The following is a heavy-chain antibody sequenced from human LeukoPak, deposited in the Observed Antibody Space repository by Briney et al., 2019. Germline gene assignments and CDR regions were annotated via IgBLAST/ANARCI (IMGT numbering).Heavy chain of an antibody. Sequence: PGGSLRLSCAASGFTFSTYNMNWVRQAPGKGLEWISYISSSSNTVYYADSVKGRFTISRDNAKNSLYLQMNSLRDEDTAVYYCAKSSYYDSSGYYREYYFDYWGQGTLVTVSS. D-gene: IGHD3-22*01. CDR1: GFTFSTYN. V-gene: IGHV3-48*02. CDR3: AKSSYYDSSGYYREYYFDY. J-gene: IGHJ4*02. CDR2: ISSSSNTV.